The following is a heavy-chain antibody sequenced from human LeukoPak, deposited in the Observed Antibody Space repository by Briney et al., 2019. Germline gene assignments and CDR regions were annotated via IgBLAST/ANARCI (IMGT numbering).Heavy chain of an antibody. Sequence: GGSLRLSCAASGFTFSSYEMNWVRQAPGKGLEWVSYISSSGSTIYYADSVKGRFTISRDNAKNSLYLQMNSLRAEDTAVYYCATSGSYYRFEYWGQGTLVTVSS. CDR3: ATSGSYYRFEY. CDR1: GFTFSSYE. D-gene: IGHD1-26*01. CDR2: ISSSGSTI. V-gene: IGHV3-48*03. J-gene: IGHJ4*02.